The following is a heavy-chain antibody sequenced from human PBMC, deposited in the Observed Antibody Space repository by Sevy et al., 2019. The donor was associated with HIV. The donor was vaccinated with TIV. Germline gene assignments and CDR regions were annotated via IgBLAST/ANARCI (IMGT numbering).Heavy chain of an antibody. V-gene: IGHV3-13*01. CDR3: ARAVASRTHFEY. Sequence: GGSLRLSCAASGFTLSTYDMHWVRQTTGRGLEWVSFISPSGNTFYSGSVKDRFTLSRDTVTSSLYLQMNSLRAGDTALYFCARAVASRTHFEYWGQGTLVTVSS. CDR2: ISPSGNT. CDR1: GFTLSTYD. D-gene: IGHD3-3*02. J-gene: IGHJ1*01.